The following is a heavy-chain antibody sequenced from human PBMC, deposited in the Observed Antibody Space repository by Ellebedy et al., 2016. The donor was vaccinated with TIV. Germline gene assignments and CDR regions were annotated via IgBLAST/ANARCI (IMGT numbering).Heavy chain of an antibody. CDR3: ARNRDYYDSSGYYYNWFDP. J-gene: IGHJ5*02. CDR1: GFTFSRYW. CDR2: IDENGGKK. Sequence: GGSLRLSXAVSGFTFSRYWMTWVRQAPGKGLEWVANIDENGGKKYYVDSVKGRFTISRDSAKNSLYLQMNSLRAEDTAVYYCARNRDYYDSSGYYYNWFDPWGQGTLVTVSS. D-gene: IGHD3-22*01. V-gene: IGHV3-7*03.